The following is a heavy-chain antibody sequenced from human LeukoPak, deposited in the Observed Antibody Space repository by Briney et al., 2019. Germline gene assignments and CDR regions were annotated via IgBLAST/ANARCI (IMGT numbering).Heavy chain of an antibody. CDR1: GGSFSGYY. CDR3: ARRTTVKVLDY. D-gene: IGHD4-17*01. Sequence: PSETLSLACAVYGGSFSGYYWSWIRQPPGKGLEWIGEINHSGSTNYNPSLKSRVTISVDTSKNQFSLKLSSVTAADTAVYYCARRTTVKVLDYWGQGTLVTVSS. J-gene: IGHJ4*02. CDR2: INHSGST. V-gene: IGHV4-34*01.